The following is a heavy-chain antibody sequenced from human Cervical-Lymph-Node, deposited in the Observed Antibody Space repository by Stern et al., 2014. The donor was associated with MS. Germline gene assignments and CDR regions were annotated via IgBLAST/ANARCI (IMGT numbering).Heavy chain of an antibody. CDR1: GFSLNNPTMG. CDR3: ARTSYYSDSGTWVGWFDP. Sequence: QVTLRESGPVLVKPTETLTLTCTVSGFSLNNPTMGVSWIRQPPGKALEWLAHIFLNCEKSYSTSLKSRLTISKDISKSQVVLTMSNMDPVDTATYSCARTSYYSDSGTWVGWFDPWGQGTLVTVSS. J-gene: IGHJ5*02. V-gene: IGHV2-26*01. D-gene: IGHD3-10*01. CDR2: IFLNCEK.